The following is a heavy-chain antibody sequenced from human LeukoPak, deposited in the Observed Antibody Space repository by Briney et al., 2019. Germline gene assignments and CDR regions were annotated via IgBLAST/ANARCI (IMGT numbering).Heavy chain of an antibody. Sequence: ASVKVSCKASGYTFTGYYMHWVRQAPGQGLDWMGWINPSSGGTNYAQKFQGRVTMTRDTSISTAYMELSRLRSDDTAVYYCARRKGVYSHITDYWGQGTLVTVSS. CDR3: ARRKGVYSHITDY. J-gene: IGHJ4*02. CDR2: INPSSGGT. D-gene: IGHD6-13*01. CDR1: GYTFTGYY. V-gene: IGHV1-2*02.